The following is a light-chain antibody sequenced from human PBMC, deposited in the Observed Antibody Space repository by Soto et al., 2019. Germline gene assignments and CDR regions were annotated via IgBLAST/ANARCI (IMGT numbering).Light chain of an antibody. CDR2: GNS. V-gene: IGLV1-40*01. CDR3: QSYDSSLSGVI. Sequence: QAVVTQPPSVSGAPGQRVTISCTGSSSNIGAGYDVHWYQQLPGTAPKLLIYGNSNRPSGVPDRFSGSKSGTSASLAITGLQAGDEADYHCQSYDSSLSGVIFGGGTKLTVL. CDR1: SSNIGAGYD. J-gene: IGLJ2*01.